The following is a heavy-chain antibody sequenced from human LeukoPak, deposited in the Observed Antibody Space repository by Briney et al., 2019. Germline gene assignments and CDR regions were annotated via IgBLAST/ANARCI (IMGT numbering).Heavy chain of an antibody. CDR2: IDPGDSDT. V-gene: IGHV5-51*01. Sequence: GESLKISCKASGYSFTRYWIGWVRQMPGRGLEWMGIIDPGDSDTRYSPSFQGQVTISVDKSISTAHLHWSSLKASDTAMYYCARLAHYFDRSEYYAFLHFDLWGRGTLVTVSS. CDR1: GYSFTRYW. J-gene: IGHJ2*01. D-gene: IGHD3-22*01. CDR3: ARLAHYFDRSEYYAFLHFDL.